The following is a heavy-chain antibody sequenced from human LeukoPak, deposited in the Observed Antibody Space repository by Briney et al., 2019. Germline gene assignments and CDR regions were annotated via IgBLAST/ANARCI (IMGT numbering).Heavy chain of an antibody. CDR1: GGSISSSY. CDR2: THYSGNT. J-gene: IGHJ4*02. V-gene: IGHV4-59*08. D-gene: IGHD4-11*01. Sequence: SETLSLTCTVSGGSISSSYWSWIRQPPGKGLEWIGYTHYSGNTNHNASLKSRVTISVDMSKNQFSLKLNSVTAADTAVYYCARQGPLTTAVTTRTNPFDYWGQGTLVTVSS. CDR3: ARQGPLTTAVTTRTNPFDY.